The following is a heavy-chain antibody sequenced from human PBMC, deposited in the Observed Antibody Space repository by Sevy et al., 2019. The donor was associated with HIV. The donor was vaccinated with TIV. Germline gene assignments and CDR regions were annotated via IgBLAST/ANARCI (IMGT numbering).Heavy chain of an antibody. CDR1: GFRFNYHN. D-gene: IGHD6-25*01. J-gene: IGHJ4*02. Sequence: GGSLRLSCAASGFRFNYHNMNWVRQAPGKGLEWISYISNSGSTTYLADSVRGRFTISRDNAKNSLFLEMDNLTDEDTAVDYCAREGNRERQTIPLDSWGRGIQVTVSS. CDR3: AREGNRERQTIPLDS. CDR2: ISNSGSTT. V-gene: IGHV3-48*02.